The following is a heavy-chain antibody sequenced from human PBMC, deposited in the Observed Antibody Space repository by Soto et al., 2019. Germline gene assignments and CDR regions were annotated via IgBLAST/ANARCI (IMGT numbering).Heavy chain of an antibody. CDR1: GYTFTSYG. Sequence: ASAKVSCKASGYTFTSYGISWVRQAPGQGLEWMGWISAYNGNTNYAQKLQGRVTMTTDTSTSTAYMELRSLRSDDTAVYYCARVGLHLGELSLYRFDPWGQGTLVTVSS. J-gene: IGHJ5*02. D-gene: IGHD3-16*02. V-gene: IGHV1-18*01. CDR2: ISAYNGNT. CDR3: ARVGLHLGELSLYRFDP.